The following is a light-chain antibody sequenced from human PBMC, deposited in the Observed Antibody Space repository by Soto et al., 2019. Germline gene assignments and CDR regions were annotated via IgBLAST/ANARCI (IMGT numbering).Light chain of an antibody. V-gene: IGKV1-9*01. CDR3: QQLNSYPVT. CDR2: AAS. CDR1: QGISSY. Sequence: DIQLTQSPSFLSASVGDRVTITCRASQGISSYFAWYQQKPGKAPKLLIYAASTLQSGVPSRFSGSGSGTEFTLTISSLQSEDFATYYCQQLNSYPVTFGQGTKVEIK. J-gene: IGKJ1*01.